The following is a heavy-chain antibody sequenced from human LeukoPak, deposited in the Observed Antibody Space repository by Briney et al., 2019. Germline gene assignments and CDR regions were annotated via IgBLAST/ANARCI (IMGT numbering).Heavy chain of an antibody. Sequence: ASVKVSCKASGYTFTSYYMHWVRQAPGQGLEWMGIINPSGGSTSYAQKFQGRVTMTRDTSTSTAYMELRSLRSDDTAVYYCARDRGIAARRSAFDIWGQGTMVTVSS. D-gene: IGHD6-6*01. CDR3: ARDRGIAARRSAFDI. CDR1: GYTFTSYY. CDR2: INPSGGST. J-gene: IGHJ3*02. V-gene: IGHV1-46*01.